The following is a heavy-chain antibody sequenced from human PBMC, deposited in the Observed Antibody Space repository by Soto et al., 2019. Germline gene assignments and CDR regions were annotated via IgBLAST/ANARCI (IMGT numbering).Heavy chain of an antibody. Sequence: PSSRLALTCTFSGGSITSGGHYWSWILQRPGKGLEWIGIIYYSGSTSYHPSLKSRATISLDTSNNQFSLRLSSVTAADTAVYYCAGHYSRSWVYNYWGPGTLVTVS. D-gene: IGHD6-6*01. CDR1: GGSITSGGHY. CDR3: AGHYSRSWVYNY. V-gene: IGHV4-31*03. CDR2: IYYSGST. J-gene: IGHJ4*02.